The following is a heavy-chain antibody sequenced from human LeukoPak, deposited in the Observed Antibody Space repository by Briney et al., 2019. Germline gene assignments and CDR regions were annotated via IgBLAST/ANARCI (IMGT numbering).Heavy chain of an antibody. CDR2: IIPILGIA. CDR3: ARDLFNPAGIAVAAPDY. D-gene: IGHD6-19*01. V-gene: IGHV1-69*04. J-gene: IGHJ4*02. CDR1: GYTFTSYA. Sequence: SVKVSCKASGYTFTSYAMNWVRQAPGQGLEWMGRIIPILGIANYAQKFQGRVTITADKSTSTAYMELSSLRSEDTAVYYCARDLFNPAGIAVAAPDYWGQGTLVTVSS.